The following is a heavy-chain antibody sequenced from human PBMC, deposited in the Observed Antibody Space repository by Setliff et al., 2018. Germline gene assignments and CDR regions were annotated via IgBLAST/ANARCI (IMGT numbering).Heavy chain of an antibody. D-gene: IGHD3-9*01. Sequence: SETLSLTCTVSGGSISSYYWSWIRQPPGKGLEWIGYIYYSGSADYNASLKSRVTISVDTSKNQFSLKLTSVTAADTAVYYCARLKPHYDILTGYSPYNWFDPWGQGTLVTVSS. V-gene: IGHV4-59*08. CDR1: GGSISSYY. CDR3: ARLKPHYDILTGYSPYNWFDP. J-gene: IGHJ5*02. CDR2: IYYSGSA.